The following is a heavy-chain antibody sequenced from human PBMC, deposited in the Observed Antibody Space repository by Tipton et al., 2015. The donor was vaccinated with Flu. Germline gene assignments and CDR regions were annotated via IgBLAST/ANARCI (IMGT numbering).Heavy chain of an antibody. CDR2: IIPILGIA. D-gene: IGHD1-26*01. CDR3: ARAAGATFDY. CDR1: GGTFSSYT. J-gene: IGHJ4*02. V-gene: IGHV1-69*09. Sequence: QLVQSGPEVKKPGSSVKVSCKASGGTFSSYTISWVRQAPGKGLEWMGRIIPILGIANYAQKFQGRVTISADKSTSTAYMGLSSLRSEDPAVYHCARAAGATFDYWGQGTLVTVSS.